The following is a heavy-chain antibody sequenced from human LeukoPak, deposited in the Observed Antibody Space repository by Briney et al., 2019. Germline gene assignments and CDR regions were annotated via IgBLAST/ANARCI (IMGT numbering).Heavy chain of an antibody. CDR3: VRDWGYDSSGYWQKYFDA. J-gene: IGHJ4*02. Sequence: GGSLRLSCATSGFTFSTFWMHWVRQAPGKGLVWVSRINHDGSSTNYADSVKGRFTISRDNAKNTLYLQMNSLRAEDTAVYYCVRDWGYDSSGYWQKYFDAWGQGTLVTVSS. CDR2: INHDGSST. CDR1: GFTFSTFW. V-gene: IGHV3-74*01. D-gene: IGHD3-22*01.